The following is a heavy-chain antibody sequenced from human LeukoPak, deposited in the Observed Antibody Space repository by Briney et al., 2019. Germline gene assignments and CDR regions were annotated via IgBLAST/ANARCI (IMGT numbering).Heavy chain of an antibody. CDR2: ISSSGSTI. CDR3: ASMGIAVAGGNFDY. CDR1: GFTFSSYE. Sequence: GGSLRLXCAASGFTFSSYEMNWVRQAPGKGLEWVSYISSSGSTIYYADSVKGRFTISRDNAKSSLYLQMNSLRAEDTAVYYCASMGIAVAGGNFDYWGQGTLVTVSS. J-gene: IGHJ4*02. V-gene: IGHV3-48*03. D-gene: IGHD6-19*01.